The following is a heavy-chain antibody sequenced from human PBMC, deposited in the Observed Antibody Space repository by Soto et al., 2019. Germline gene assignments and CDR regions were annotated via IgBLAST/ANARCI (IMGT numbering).Heavy chain of an antibody. J-gene: IGHJ6*02. D-gene: IGHD3-3*01. Sequence: QVQLVESGGGVVQPGRSLRLSCAASGFTFSSYGMHWVRQAPGKGLEWVAAISYDGSNKYYADSVKGRFTISRDNSKNTLYVQMNSLRAEETAVYYCAKEVWSGPMDVWGQGTTVTVSS. CDR3: AKEVWSGPMDV. CDR2: ISYDGSNK. CDR1: GFTFSSYG. V-gene: IGHV3-30*18.